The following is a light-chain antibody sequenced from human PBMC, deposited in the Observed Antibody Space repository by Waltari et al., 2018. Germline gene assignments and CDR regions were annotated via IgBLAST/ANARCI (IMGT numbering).Light chain of an antibody. Sequence: QSVLTQPPSVSGTPGQTVTISCSGTNSNIGRNSVFWYHQLHGTAPKLLIYRDEQRPAGVPDRFSGSKSGTSASLAIRGLRSEDDADYYCAAWDDSLSVSYVFGSGTKVTV. V-gene: IGLV1-47*01. CDR3: AAWDDSLSVSYV. J-gene: IGLJ1*01. CDR2: RDE. CDR1: NSNIGRNS.